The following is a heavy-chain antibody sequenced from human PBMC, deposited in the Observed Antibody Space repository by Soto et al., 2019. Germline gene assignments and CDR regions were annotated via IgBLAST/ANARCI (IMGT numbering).Heavy chain of an antibody. CDR1: GFTFSGYW. V-gene: IGHV3-7*01. CDR2: IKDDGSEK. J-gene: IGHJ1*01. CDR3: ARDGYCSGGRCYRRNGY. Sequence: EVQLVESGGGLVQPGGSLRLSCAASGFTFSGYWMTWARQAPGKGLEWVAQIKDDGSEKFYVDSVKGRFTISRDNADNLMYLQMNSLRAEDTAVYFCARDGYCSGGRCYRRNGYWGQGTLVIVSS. D-gene: IGHD2-15*01.